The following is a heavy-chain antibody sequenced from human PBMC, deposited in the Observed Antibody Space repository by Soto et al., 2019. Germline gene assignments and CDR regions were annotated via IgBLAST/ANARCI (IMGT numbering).Heavy chain of an antibody. Sequence: EVQLVESGGGLVQPGRSLRLSCAASGFTFDGYAMHWVRQAPRKGLEWVSGISWNSTTIGYADSVKGRFTISRDNAKKPHYLQMNSLRAEDTALYYCGKGKDGSGYLHAYDLWGQGTMVNVSS. V-gene: IGHV3-9*01. CDR3: GKGKDGSGYLHAYDL. CDR1: GFTFDGYA. D-gene: IGHD3-22*01. CDR2: ISWNSTTI. J-gene: IGHJ3*01.